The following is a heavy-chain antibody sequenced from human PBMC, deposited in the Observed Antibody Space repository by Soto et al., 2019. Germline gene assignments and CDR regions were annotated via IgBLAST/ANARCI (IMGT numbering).Heavy chain of an antibody. D-gene: IGHD6-13*01. V-gene: IGHV4-59*08. Sequence: QVQLQESGPGLVKPSETLSLTCTVSGGSIDSYYWSWIRQPPGKGLEWIGYISYSGSTNYSPSLKSRVTISVDTSKNQYSLKLSSVTAADTAVYYCARGQHLWAFDSWGQWTMVTVSS. CDR1: GGSIDSYY. CDR2: ISYSGST. J-gene: IGHJ3*02. CDR3: ARGQHLWAFDS.